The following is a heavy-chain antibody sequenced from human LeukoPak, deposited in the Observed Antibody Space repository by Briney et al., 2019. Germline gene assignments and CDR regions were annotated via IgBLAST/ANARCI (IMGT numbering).Heavy chain of an antibody. CDR1: GGSFSGYY. V-gene: IGHV4-34*01. D-gene: IGHD2-8*01. J-gene: IGHJ4*02. CDR2: VNQSGNT. Sequence: SETPSLTCVVYGGSFSGYYWSWIRQPPGKGLGWIGEVNQSGNTNYNPSLKSRLTISVDTSTKQFSLQLSSVTAADTGVYYCARGMVDWGQGTLVIVSS. CDR3: ARGMVD.